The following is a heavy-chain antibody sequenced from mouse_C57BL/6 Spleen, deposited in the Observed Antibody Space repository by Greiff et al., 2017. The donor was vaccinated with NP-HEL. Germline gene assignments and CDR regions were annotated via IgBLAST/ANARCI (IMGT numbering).Heavy chain of an antibody. J-gene: IGHJ4*01. CDR2: ISSGSSTI. V-gene: IGHV5-17*01. CDR3: ARSRREYYAMDY. CDR1: GFTFSDYG. Sequence: EVKVVESGGGLVKPGGSLKLSCAASGFTFSDYGMHWVRQAPEKGLEWVAYISSGSSTIYYADTVKGRFTISRDNAKNTLFLQMTSLRSEDTAMYYCARSRREYYAMDYWGQGTSVTVSS.